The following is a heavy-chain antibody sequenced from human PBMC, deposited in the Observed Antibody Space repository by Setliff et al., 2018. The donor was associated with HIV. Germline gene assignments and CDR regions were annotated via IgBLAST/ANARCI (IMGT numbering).Heavy chain of an antibody. CDR1: GGSVSDSNVY. Sequence: SETLSLTCSVSGGSVSDSNVYWNWIRQSPGKGLEWIGNIYYDGSAHYNPSLKSRVTILIDTSTNQFSLKLSSVTAADTAVYFCARLGYVTFDFDYWGQGTLVTVSS. CDR2: IYYDGSA. V-gene: IGHV4-39*01. CDR3: ARLGYVTFDFDY. J-gene: IGHJ4*02. D-gene: IGHD3-16*01.